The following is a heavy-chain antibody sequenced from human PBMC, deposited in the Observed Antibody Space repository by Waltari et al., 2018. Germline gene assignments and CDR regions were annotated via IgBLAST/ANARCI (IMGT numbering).Heavy chain of an antibody. CDR1: GGSISSYY. V-gene: IGHV4-59*01. CDR2: IYYSGST. Sequence: QVQLQESGPGLVKPSETLSLTCTVSGGSISSYYWSWLRQPPGKGLEWIGYIYYSGSTNYNPSLKSRVTISVDTSKNQFSLKLSSVTAADTAVYYCARGVGKYDAFDIWGQGTMVTVSS. J-gene: IGHJ3*02. CDR3: ARGVGKYDAFDI.